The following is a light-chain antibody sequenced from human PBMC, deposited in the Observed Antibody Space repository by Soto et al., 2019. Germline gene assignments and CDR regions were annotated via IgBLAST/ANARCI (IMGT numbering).Light chain of an antibody. CDR3: QQRYSMPLT. Sequence: DIQMTQSPSSLSASVGDRVTITCRASQSISSHLNWYQQKPGKAPQLLIYEASSLQGGVPSRFSGSGSGTDFTLTIGRLQADDFAIYYCQQRYSMPLTFGPGTRVDIK. J-gene: IGKJ3*01. CDR1: QSISSH. CDR2: EAS. V-gene: IGKV1-39*01.